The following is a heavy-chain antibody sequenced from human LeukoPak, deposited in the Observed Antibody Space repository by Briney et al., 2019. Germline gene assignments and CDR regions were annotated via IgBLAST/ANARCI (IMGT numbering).Heavy chain of an antibody. Sequence: QTGGSLRLSCAASGFTFTTYWMSWVRQAPGKGLEWVANLKQDGSEKYYVDSVKGRFTISRDNANNSLYLQMNSLRAEDTAVYYCARGGDYLDYWGQGTLVTVSS. J-gene: IGHJ4*02. V-gene: IGHV3-7*05. CDR1: GFTFTTYW. CDR3: ARGGDYLDY. CDR2: LKQDGSEK.